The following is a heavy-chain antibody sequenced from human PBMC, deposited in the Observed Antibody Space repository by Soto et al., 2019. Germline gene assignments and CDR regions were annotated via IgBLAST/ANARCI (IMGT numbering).Heavy chain of an antibody. V-gene: IGHV2-5*01. D-gene: IGHD3-10*01. J-gene: IGHJ4*02. Sequence: GSGPTLVNPTQTLTLTCTFSGFSLSTSGVGVGWIRQPPGKALEGLALIYWNDDKRYSPSLKSRLTITKDTSKNQVVLTMTNMDPVDTATYYCAHSVFTYYYGSGILDYWGQGTLVTVSS. CDR2: IYWNDDK. CDR3: AHSVFTYYYGSGILDY. CDR1: GFSLSTSGVG.